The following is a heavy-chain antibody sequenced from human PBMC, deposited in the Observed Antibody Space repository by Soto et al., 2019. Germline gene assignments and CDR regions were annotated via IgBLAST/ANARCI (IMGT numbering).Heavy chain of an antibody. CDR2: INPNSGGT. CDR3: AREMYSSSWYGGYYFDY. Sequence: ASVKVSCKASGYTFTGYYMHWVRQAPGQGLEWMGWINPNSGGTNYAQKFQGWVTMTRDTSISTAYMELSRLRSDDTAVYYCAREMYSSSWYGGYYFDYKGQPTLVTVSS. CDR1: GYTFTGYY. V-gene: IGHV1-2*04. J-gene: IGHJ4*02. D-gene: IGHD6-13*01.